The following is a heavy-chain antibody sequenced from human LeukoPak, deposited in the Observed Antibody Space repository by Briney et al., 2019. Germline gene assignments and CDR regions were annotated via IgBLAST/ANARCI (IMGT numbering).Heavy chain of an antibody. Sequence: SETLSLTCTVSSGSISSCYWSWIRQPPGKGLEWVGYIYSSGSTNYNPSLESRVTISLDTSKNQFSLELRSVTAADTAVYYCARHRGDGFDYWGQGTLVTVSS. CDR1: SGSISSCY. V-gene: IGHV4-4*09. D-gene: IGHD3-16*01. J-gene: IGHJ4*02. CDR3: ARHRGDGFDY. CDR2: IYSSGST.